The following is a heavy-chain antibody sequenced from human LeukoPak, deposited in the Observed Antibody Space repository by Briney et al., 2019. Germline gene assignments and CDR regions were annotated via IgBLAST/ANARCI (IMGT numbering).Heavy chain of an antibody. Sequence: PSETLSLTCTVSGGSISSHYWSWIRQPPGKGLEWIGYIYYSESTNYNPSLKSRVTISVDTSKNQFSLKLSSVTAADTAVYYCARNYGSGSYYGYWGQGTLVTVSS. CDR3: ARNYGSGSYYGY. CDR1: GGSISSHY. J-gene: IGHJ4*02. D-gene: IGHD3-10*01. CDR2: IYYSEST. V-gene: IGHV4-59*11.